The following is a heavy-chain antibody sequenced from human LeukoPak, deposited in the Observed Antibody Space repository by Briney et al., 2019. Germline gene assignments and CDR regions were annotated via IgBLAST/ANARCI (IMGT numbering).Heavy chain of an antibody. Sequence: GGSLRLSCAASGFTFTNHYMDWVRQAPVMGLEWIARTTNRPNAHTTSYAASVRGRFTVSRDDSNNLLHLQMSSLKSDDTAVYYCGRDTSTAIDYWGRGTLVTVSS. V-gene: IGHV3-72*01. J-gene: IGHJ4*02. CDR1: GFTFTNHY. CDR3: GRDTSTAIDY. CDR2: TTNRPNAHTT. D-gene: IGHD5-18*01.